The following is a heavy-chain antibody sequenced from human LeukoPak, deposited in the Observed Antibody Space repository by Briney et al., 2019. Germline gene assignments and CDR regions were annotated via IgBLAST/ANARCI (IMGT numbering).Heavy chain of an antibody. CDR2: IIPILGIA. D-gene: IGHD5-24*01. CDR1: GGTFSSYT. V-gene: IGHV1-69*02. Sequence: SVKVSCKASGGTFSSYTISWVRQAPGQGLEWMGRIIPILGIANYAQKFQGRVTITADKSTSTAYMELSSLRSGDTAVYYCTSREMATNPAIDYWGQGTLVTVSS. J-gene: IGHJ4*02. CDR3: TSREMATNPAIDY.